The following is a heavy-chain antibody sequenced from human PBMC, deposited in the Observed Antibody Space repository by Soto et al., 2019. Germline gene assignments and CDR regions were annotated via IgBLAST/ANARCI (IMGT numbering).Heavy chain of an antibody. D-gene: IGHD3-10*01. CDR1: GFTFSSYG. J-gene: IGHJ6*02. Sequence: QVQLVESGGGVVQPGRSLRLSCAASGFTFSSYGMHWVRQAPGKGLEWVAVIWYDGSNKYYADSVKGRFTISRDNSKNTLYLQMNSLRAEDTAVYYCARDQTPYGSGSYYYYYGMDVWGQGTTVTVSS. V-gene: IGHV3-33*01. CDR3: ARDQTPYGSGSYYYYYGMDV. CDR2: IWYDGSNK.